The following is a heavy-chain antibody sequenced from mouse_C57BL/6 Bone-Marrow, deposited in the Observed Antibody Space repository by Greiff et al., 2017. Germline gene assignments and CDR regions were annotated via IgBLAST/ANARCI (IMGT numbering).Heavy chain of an antibody. J-gene: IGHJ3*01. CDR3: TTGAWFAY. Sequence: VQLQQSGAELVRPGASVKLSCTASGFNIKDDYMHWVKQRPEQGLEWIGWIDPENGDTEYASKFQGKATITADTSSNTAYPQLSSLTSEDTAVYYCTTGAWFAYWGQGTLVTVSA. V-gene: IGHV14-4*01. CDR2: IDPENGDT. CDR1: GFNIKDDY.